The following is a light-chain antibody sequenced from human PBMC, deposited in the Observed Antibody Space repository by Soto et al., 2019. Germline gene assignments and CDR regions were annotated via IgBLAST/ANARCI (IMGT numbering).Light chain of an antibody. V-gene: IGKV1-5*01. CDR3: QHYNSYWT. CDR2: DAS. J-gene: IGKJ1*01. CDR1: QRISSW. Sequence: EIALTQSPSTLSASVGDRVTFASRASQRISSWLAWYQQKPGKAPNLLIYDASSLQSGVSSRFSGSGSGTEFTLTISSLQPDDSATYYCQHYNSYWTFGQGTKVDI.